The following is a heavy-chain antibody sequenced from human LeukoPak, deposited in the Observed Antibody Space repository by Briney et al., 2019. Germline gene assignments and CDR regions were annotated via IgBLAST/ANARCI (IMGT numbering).Heavy chain of an antibody. V-gene: IGHV3-48*03. Sequence: GGSLRLSCATSGFTFSNYEMSWVRQTPGKGLEWVSYISSSGSSTYYADSVRGRFTISRDNAKNSLYLQMNSLRAEDTAIYYCARESAGGPDYWGQGTLVTVSS. CDR2: ISSSGSST. J-gene: IGHJ4*02. CDR3: ARESAGGPDY. CDR1: GFTFSNYE. D-gene: IGHD6-19*01.